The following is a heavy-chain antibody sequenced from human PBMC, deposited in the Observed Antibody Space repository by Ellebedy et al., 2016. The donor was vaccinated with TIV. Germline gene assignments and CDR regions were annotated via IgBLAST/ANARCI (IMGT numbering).Heavy chain of an antibody. CDR2: INAGDDHT. CDR3: ARDSLMVSFGGVPDY. D-gene: IGHD3-16*01. CDR1: GYSFPSYT. J-gene: IGHJ4*02. Sequence: ASVKVSCKASGYSFPSYTMHWVRQAPGQRLEWMGWINAGDDHTKYSQKFLGRVTLARDTSASTAYMVLSSLRSEDTAVYYCARDSLMVSFGGVPDYWGQGTLVTVSS. V-gene: IGHV1-3*01.